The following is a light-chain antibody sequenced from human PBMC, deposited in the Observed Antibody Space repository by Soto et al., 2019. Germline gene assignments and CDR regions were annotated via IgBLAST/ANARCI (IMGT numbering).Light chain of an antibody. V-gene: IGKV1-16*01. CDR2: AAS. CDR3: QPYNNFPFT. Sequence: DIQMTQSPSSLSASVGDRVAITCLASQDSGTYLVWFQQKPGKAPKSLIYAASSLQSGVRSRFSGSGSGTDFTLTISSLPPEDFATYYCQPYNNFPFTFGPGTKVDLK. J-gene: IGKJ3*01. CDR1: QDSGTY.